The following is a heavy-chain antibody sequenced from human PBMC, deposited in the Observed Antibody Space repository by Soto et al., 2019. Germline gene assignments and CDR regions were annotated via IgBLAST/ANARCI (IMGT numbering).Heavy chain of an antibody. J-gene: IGHJ4*02. V-gene: IGHV5-51*01. Sequence: GESLKISCKGSGYSFTSYWIGWVRQMPGKGLEWMGIIYPGDSDTRYSPSFQGQVTISADKSISTAYLQWSSLKASDAAMYYCARHYCSSTSCYTYLDYWGQGTLVTVSS. CDR1: GYSFTSYW. D-gene: IGHD2-2*02. CDR2: IYPGDSDT. CDR3: ARHYCSSTSCYTYLDY.